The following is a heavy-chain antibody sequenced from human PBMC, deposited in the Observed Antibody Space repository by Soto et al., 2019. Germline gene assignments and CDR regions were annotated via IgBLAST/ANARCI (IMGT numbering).Heavy chain of an antibody. CDR2: TGYTSKWYN. Sequence: QVQLQQSGPGLVKPSQTLSLTCAISGDSISTNNVAWNWIRQSPSGGLEWLGRTGYTSKWYNDYAGSVRSRITINPDTSKNQFSLQLNAVTLDDTAVYYCARGKYSAFDYWGQGTLVTVSS. CDR1: GDSISTNNVA. D-gene: IGHD5-18*01. J-gene: IGHJ4*02. V-gene: IGHV6-1*01. CDR3: ARGKYSAFDY.